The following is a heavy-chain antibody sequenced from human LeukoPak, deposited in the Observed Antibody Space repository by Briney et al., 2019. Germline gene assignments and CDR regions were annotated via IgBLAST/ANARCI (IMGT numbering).Heavy chain of an antibody. D-gene: IGHD2-15*01. J-gene: IGHJ6*02. CDR2: MYSDGRT. V-gene: IGHV3-66*01. CDR3: AREPGACASPTCQTRYYYSGMDV. Sequence: RAGGSLRLSCEASELTVTTNYMSWVRQAPGKGLEWVSTMYSDGRTFYADFVKGRFTISRDDSQKTVYLQMNGLRGEDTAVYFCAREPGACASPTCQTRYYYSGMDVWGQGTTVSVSS. CDR1: ELTVTTNY.